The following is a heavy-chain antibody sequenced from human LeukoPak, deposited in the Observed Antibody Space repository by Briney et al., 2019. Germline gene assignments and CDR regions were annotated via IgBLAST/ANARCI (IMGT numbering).Heavy chain of an antibody. CDR3: ARDHRAAGTAYYYYMDV. J-gene: IGHJ6*03. CDR2: ISYDGSNK. CDR1: GFTFSSYG. V-gene: IGHV3-30*03. Sequence: GGSLRLFCAASGFTFSSYGMHWVRQAPGKGLEWVAVISYDGSNKYYADSVKGRFTISRDNSKNTLYLQMNSLRAEDTAVYYCARDHRAAGTAYYYYMDVWGKGTTVTVSS. D-gene: IGHD6-13*01.